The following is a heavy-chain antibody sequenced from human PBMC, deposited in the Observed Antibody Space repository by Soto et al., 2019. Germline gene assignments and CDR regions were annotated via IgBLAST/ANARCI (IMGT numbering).Heavy chain of an antibody. CDR2: ISYDGSNK. J-gene: IGHJ4*02. Sequence: ESGGGVVQPGRSLRLSCAASGFTFSSYAMHWVRQAPGKGLEWVAVISYDGSNKYYADSVKGRFTISRDNSKNTLYLQMNSLRAEDTAVYYCARDLVGYSYGYGYWGQGTLVTVSS. CDR3: ARDLVGYSYGYGY. V-gene: IGHV3-30-3*01. D-gene: IGHD5-18*01. CDR1: GFTFSSYA.